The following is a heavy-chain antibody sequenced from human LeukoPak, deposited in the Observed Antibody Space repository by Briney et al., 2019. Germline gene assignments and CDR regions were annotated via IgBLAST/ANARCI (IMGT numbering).Heavy chain of an antibody. D-gene: IGHD6-13*01. CDR1: GFTFSSYS. J-gene: IGHJ6*03. V-gene: IGHV3-21*01. CDR3: ARQGIAAAEVPPGNYYYYYMDV. Sequence: GGSLRLSCAASGFTFSSYSMNWVRQAPGKGLEWVSSISSSSRYIYYADSMKGRFTISRDNAKNSLYLQMNSLRAEDTAVYYCARQGIAAAEVPPGNYYYYYMDVWGKGTTVTVSS. CDR2: ISSSSRYI.